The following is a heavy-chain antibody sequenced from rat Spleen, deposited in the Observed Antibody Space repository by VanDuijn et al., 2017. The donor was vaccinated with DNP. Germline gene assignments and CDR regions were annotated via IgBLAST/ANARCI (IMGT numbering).Heavy chain of an antibody. J-gene: IGHJ4*01. D-gene: IGHD1-12*02. CDR2: ISYSGST. CDR1: GYSITSNY. CDR3: ASYYYDGYYVMDA. V-gene: IGHV3-1*01. Sequence: EVQLQESGPGLVKPSQSLSLTCSVTGYSITSNYWGWIRKFPGNKMEWIGHISYSGSTGYNPSLKSRISITRDTSKNQFFLQLNSVTTEDTAIYYCASYYYDGYYVMDAWGQGTSVTVSS.